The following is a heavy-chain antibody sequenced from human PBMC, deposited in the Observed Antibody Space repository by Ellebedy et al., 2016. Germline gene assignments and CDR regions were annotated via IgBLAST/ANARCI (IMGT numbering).Heavy chain of an antibody. CDR1: GGSISSGSYY. Sequence: SETLSLXCTVSGGSISSGSYYWSWIRQPAGKGLEWIGRIYTSGTTNYNPSLKSRVTMSVDTSKNQFSLKLSSVTAADTAVYYCARVSTTGTTSPLDYWGQGTLVTVSS. J-gene: IGHJ4*02. CDR3: ARVSTTGTTSPLDY. V-gene: IGHV4-61*02. D-gene: IGHD1-1*01. CDR2: IYTSGTT.